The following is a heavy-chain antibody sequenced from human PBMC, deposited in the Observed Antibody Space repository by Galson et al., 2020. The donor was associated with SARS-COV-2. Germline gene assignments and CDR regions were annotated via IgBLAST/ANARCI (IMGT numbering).Heavy chain of an antibody. CDR3: AKDLGYCSGGGCSGFDY. CDR1: GFTFDDYA. J-gene: IGHJ4*02. CDR2: ISWNSGSI. D-gene: IGHD2-15*01. Sequence: GGSLRLSCAASGFTFDDYAMHWVRQAPGKGLEWVSGISWNSGSIGYADSVKGRFTISRDNAKNSLYLQMNSLRAEDTALYYCAKDLGYCSGGGCSGFDYWGQGTLVTVSS. V-gene: IGHV3-9*01.